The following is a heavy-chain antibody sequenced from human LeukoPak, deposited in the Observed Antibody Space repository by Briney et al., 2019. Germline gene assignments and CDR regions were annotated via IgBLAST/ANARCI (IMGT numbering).Heavy chain of an antibody. J-gene: IGHJ4*02. D-gene: IGHD2-15*01. CDR2: IYSSGNT. Sequence: SETLSLTCTVSGGSINSYYWSWIRQPPGKGLEWIGYIYSSGNTNYNPSLKNRVTISVDTSKSQFSLKLSSVTAADTAIYYCARHHRYCSGGSCYLFDYWGQGTLVTVSS. CDR1: GGSINSYY. CDR3: ARHHRYCSGGSCYLFDY. V-gene: IGHV4-59*08.